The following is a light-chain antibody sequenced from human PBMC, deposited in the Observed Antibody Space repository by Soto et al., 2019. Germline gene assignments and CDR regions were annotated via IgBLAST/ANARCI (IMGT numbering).Light chain of an antibody. Sequence: EIVLTQSPATLSLSPGERATLSCRASQSVTSSYLAWYQQKPGQAPRLLIYDASNRATGIPARFSGSGSGTEFTLTISSLQSEDFAVYYCQQYNNWPPWTFGQGTKVDI. CDR1: QSVTSSY. CDR3: QQYNNWPPWT. J-gene: IGKJ1*01. CDR2: DAS. V-gene: IGKV3-15*01.